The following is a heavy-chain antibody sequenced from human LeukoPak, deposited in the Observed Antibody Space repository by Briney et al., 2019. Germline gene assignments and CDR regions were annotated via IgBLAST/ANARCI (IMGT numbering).Heavy chain of an antibody. Sequence: SETLSLTCAFYGGSFSDYYWSWIRQPPGKGLEWIGYIYYSGSTNYNPSLKSRVTISVDTSKNQFSLKPSSVTAADTAVYYCARGVGAAHLFDYWGQGTLVTVSS. CDR3: ARGVGAAHLFDY. J-gene: IGHJ4*02. D-gene: IGHD6-6*01. V-gene: IGHV4-59*01. CDR2: IYYSGST. CDR1: GGSFSDYY.